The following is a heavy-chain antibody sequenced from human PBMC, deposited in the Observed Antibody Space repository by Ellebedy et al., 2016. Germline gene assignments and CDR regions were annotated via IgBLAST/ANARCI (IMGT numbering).Heavy chain of an antibody. CDR3: ARGPSNIEASGAMDS. CDR1: GGSISSRNW. V-gene: IGHV4-4*02. CDR2: IYHGGST. J-gene: IGHJ4*02. D-gene: IGHD6-13*01. Sequence: SETLSLTCAVSGGSISSRNWWNWLRQPPGKGLEWIGDIYHGGSTNSNPSLRGRVTISVDTSKNQISLEVRSVTAADTAVYYCARGPSNIEASGAMDSWGQGTLVTVSS.